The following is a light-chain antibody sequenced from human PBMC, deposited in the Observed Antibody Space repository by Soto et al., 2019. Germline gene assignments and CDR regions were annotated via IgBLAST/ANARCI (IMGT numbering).Light chain of an antibody. CDR1: SSDVGAHNF. J-gene: IGLJ3*02. CDR3: SSATTSSTWV. V-gene: IGLV2-14*01. Sequence: QSVLTQPASVSGSPGQSITISCTGGSSDVGAHNFVSWYQQSPGKAPRLMIYDVTNRPSGVSTRFSGSKSGSTASLTISGLQAEDEADDYCSSATTSSTWVFGGGTKLTVL. CDR2: DVT.